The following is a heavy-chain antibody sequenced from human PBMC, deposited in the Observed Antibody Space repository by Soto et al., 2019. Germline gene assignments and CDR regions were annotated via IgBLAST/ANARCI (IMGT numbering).Heavy chain of an antibody. D-gene: IGHD6-13*01. CDR2: IVRLFGTA. CDR3: AVDYSSTTLTWFDP. CDR1: GGTLNNFA. Sequence: QVQLVQSGAEVKKPGSSVKVSCKASGGTLNNFAVSWVRQAPGQGLEWMGGIVRLFGTANYAQKFQGRVTITSDESTRTAYMELRNLRSEDTAVYYCAVDYSSTTLTWFDPWGQGTLVPVSS. V-gene: IGHV1-69*01. J-gene: IGHJ5*02.